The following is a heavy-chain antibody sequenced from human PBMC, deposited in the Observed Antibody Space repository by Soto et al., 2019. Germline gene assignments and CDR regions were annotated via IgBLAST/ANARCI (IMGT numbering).Heavy chain of an antibody. V-gene: IGHV3-9*01. J-gene: IGHJ5*01. Sequence: HSQRKGLEWVSGISWNSGSIGYADSVKGRFTISRDNAKNSLYLQMNSLRAEDTALYYCATASPPGTVMSHFDSWGQGT. CDR3: ATASPPGTVMSHFDS. D-gene: IGHD6-13*01. CDR2: ISWNSGSI.